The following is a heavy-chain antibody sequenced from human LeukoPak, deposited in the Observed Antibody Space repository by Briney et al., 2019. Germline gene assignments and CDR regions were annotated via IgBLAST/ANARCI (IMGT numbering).Heavy chain of an antibody. Sequence: SETLSLTCTVSGGXISSGAYYWSWLRQHPGKGLEWIGYIYYSGSTYYNPSLKSRVTISVDTSKNQFSLKLSSVTAADTAVYYCARAGSITGSTNYYYGMDVWGQGTTVTVSS. D-gene: IGHD1-7*01. CDR3: ARAGSITGSTNYYYGMDV. V-gene: IGHV4-31*03. CDR2: IYYSGST. J-gene: IGHJ6*02. CDR1: GGXISSGAYY.